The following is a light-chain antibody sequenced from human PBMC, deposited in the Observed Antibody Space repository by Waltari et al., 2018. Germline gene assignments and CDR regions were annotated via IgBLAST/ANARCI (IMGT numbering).Light chain of an antibody. CDR1: QSVRSN. CDR2: GAS. CDR3: QQYNNWPGT. Sequence: ELVMTQSPATLSVSPGEGATLSCRASQSVRSNLAWYQQKPVQAPRLLIYGASTRATGIPARFNGGGSGTEFTLTISSLQSEDFATYYCQQYNNWPGTFGQGTKVEIK. J-gene: IGKJ1*01. V-gene: IGKV3-15*01.